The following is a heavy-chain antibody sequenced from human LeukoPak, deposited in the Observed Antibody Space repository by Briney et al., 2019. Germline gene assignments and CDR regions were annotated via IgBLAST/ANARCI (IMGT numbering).Heavy chain of an antibody. D-gene: IGHD2-21*02. CDR1: SDSIYGSNYY. CDR2: IYYSGST. Sequence: SETLSLTCTVSSDSIYGSNYYWGWIRQPPGKGLEWIGSIYYSGSTYYNSSLKSRVTISVDTSKNQFSLKLSSLTAADTAVYYCARAAYCGGDCYLFDYWGQGTLVTVSS. J-gene: IGHJ4*02. CDR3: ARAAYCGGDCYLFDY. V-gene: IGHV4-39*01.